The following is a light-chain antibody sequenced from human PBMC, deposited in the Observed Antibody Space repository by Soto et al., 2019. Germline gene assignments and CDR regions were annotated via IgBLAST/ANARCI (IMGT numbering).Light chain of an antibody. J-gene: IGKJ1*01. CDR2: KVS. V-gene: IGKV2-30*02. Sequence: DVVMTQSPLSLPVTLGQPASISCRSSQSLIHSDGDTYLNWFQQRPGQSPRRLIYKVSDRDSGVPEKFHGRGAGPYFHPKIRRGEAEDVGIYYCMQGTHWPWTFGQGTEVEIK. CDR3: MQGTHWPWT. CDR1: QSLIHSDGDTY.